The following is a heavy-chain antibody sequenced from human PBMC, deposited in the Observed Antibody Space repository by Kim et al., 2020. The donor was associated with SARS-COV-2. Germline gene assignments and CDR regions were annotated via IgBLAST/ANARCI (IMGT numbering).Heavy chain of an antibody. CDR3: ARNLAHMDV. Sequence: ASVKVSCKSSGYTFTGYYIQWVRQAPGQGLEWMGLINPTNAGPIYAQNFQGRVTMTRDTSISTAYMELSSLTSYDTAVYYCARNLAHMDVWGQGTTVSVSS. J-gene: IGHJ6*02. V-gene: IGHV1-2*06. CDR1: GYTFTGYY. CDR2: INPTNAGP.